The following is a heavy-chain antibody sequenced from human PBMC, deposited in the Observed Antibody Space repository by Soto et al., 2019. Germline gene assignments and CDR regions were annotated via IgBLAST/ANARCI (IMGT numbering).Heavy chain of an antibody. CDR2: MNPNSGNT. V-gene: IGHV1-8*01. CDR1: GYTFASYD. J-gene: IGHJ3*02. D-gene: IGHD3-22*01. Sequence: ASVKVSCKASGYTFASYDINWVRQATGQGLEWMGWMNPNSGNTGYAQKFQGRVTMTRNTPISTAYMELSSLRSEDTAVYYCAGPTGHYYDSSGYNDAFDIWGQGTMVTVSS. CDR3: AGPTGHYYDSSGYNDAFDI.